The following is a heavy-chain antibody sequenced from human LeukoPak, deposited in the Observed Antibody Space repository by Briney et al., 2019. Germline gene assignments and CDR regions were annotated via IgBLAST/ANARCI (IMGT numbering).Heavy chain of an antibody. D-gene: IGHD6-19*01. J-gene: IGHJ5*02. CDR2: IHHSKSS. Sequence: SGTLSLTCAVSGDSITSDKWWTWVRQPPGKGLEWIGEIHHSKSSNYNPSLKSRVTISVDTSKNQFSLKLSSVTAADTAVYYCARGVGGWYWAGSLNWFDPWGQGTLVTVSS. CDR1: GDSITSDKW. V-gene: IGHV4-4*02. CDR3: ARGVGGWYWAGSLNWFDP.